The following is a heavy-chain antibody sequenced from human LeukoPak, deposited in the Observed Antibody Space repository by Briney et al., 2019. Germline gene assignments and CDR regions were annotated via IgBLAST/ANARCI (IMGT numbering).Heavy chain of an antibody. V-gene: IGHV1-69*04. CDR2: IIPILGIA. CDR1: GGTFSSYV. J-gene: IGHJ5*02. D-gene: IGHD5-18*01. CDR3: ARDPRGYSYAAGLNWFDP. Sequence: ASVKVSCKASGGTFSSYVISWVRQAPGQGLEWMGRIIPILGIANYAQKFQGRVTITADNSTSTAYMELSSLRSEDTAVYYCARDPRGYSYAAGLNWFDPWGQGTLVTVSS.